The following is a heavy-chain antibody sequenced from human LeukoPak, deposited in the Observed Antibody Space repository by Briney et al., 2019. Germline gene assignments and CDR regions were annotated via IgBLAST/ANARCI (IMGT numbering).Heavy chain of an antibody. CDR1: GFTFSDHH. CDR2: SKNKANAYST. Sequence: PGGSLRLSCAVSGFTFSDHHMDWVRQAPGKGLEWIGRSKNKANAYSTVYAASVKGRFTFSRDDPKNSLYLQMGSLKDEDTAVYYCSRIFYHGSTGYYPDHWGQGTLVTVSS. J-gene: IGHJ4*02. D-gene: IGHD3-9*01. V-gene: IGHV3-72*01. CDR3: SRIFYHGSTGYYPDH.